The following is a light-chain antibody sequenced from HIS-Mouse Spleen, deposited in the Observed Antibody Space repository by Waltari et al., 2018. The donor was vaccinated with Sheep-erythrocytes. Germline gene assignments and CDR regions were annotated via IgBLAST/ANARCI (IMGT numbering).Light chain of an antibody. CDR3: QQYDNLLT. Sequence: DIQMTQSPSSLSASVGDRVTITCQASQDISNSFNWYQQKPGKAPKLLIYDASNLDTGVPSRFSGSGSGTDFPFTISSLQPEDIATYYCQQYDNLLTFGGGTKVEIK. V-gene: IGKV1-33*01. CDR2: DAS. CDR1: QDISNS. J-gene: IGKJ4*01.